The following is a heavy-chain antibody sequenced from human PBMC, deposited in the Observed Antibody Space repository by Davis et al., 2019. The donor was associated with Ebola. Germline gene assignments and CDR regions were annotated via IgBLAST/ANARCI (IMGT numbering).Heavy chain of an antibody. D-gene: IGHD2-2*02. J-gene: IGHJ6*02. Sequence: GESLKISCAASGFTFSSYGMHWVRQAPGKGLEWVAVISYDGSNKYYADSVKGRFTISRDNSKNTLYLQMNSLIAEDTAVYYCARDQCSSTNCYTGRMDVWGQGTTVTVSS. CDR3: ARDQCSSTNCYTGRMDV. V-gene: IGHV3-30*03. CDR1: GFTFSSYG. CDR2: ISYDGSNK.